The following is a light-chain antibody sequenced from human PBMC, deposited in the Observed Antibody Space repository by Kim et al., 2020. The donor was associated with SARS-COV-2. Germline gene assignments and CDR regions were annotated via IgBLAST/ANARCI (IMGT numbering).Light chain of an antibody. V-gene: IGKV1-12*01. Sequence: AFVGDRGTITGRASQSINSWLAWYQQKPGKAPKLLIYTASSLQSGGPSRFSGSGSGTDFTLTISSLQPEDFATYYGQQGNSFPLTFGGGTKVEIK. CDR2: TAS. CDR3: QQGNSFPLT. CDR1: QSINSW. J-gene: IGKJ4*01.